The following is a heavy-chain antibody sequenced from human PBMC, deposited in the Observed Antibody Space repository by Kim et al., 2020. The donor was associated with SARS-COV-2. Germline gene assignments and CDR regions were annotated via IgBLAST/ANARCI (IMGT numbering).Heavy chain of an antibody. Sequence: SETLSLTCAVYGGSFSGYYWSWIRQPPGKGLEWIGEINHSGSTNYNPSLKSRVTISVDTSKNQFSLKLSSVTAADTAVYYCARERISGSYSRSGWFDPWGQGTLVTVSS. CDR2: INHSGST. J-gene: IGHJ5*02. D-gene: IGHD1-26*01. V-gene: IGHV4-34*01. CDR1: GGSFSGYY. CDR3: ARERISGSYSRSGWFDP.